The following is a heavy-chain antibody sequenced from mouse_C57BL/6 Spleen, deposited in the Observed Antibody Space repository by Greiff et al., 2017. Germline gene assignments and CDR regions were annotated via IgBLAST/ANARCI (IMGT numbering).Heavy chain of an antibody. CDR3: ARGAQATYYAMDY. CDR1: GYAFSSSW. V-gene: IGHV1-82*01. J-gene: IGHJ4*01. Sequence: QVQLQQSGPELVKPGASVKISCKASGYAFSSSWMNWVKQRPGKGLEWIGRIYPGDGDTNYNGKFKGKATLTADKSSSTAYMQLSSLTSEDSAVYFCARGAQATYYAMDYWGQGTSVTVSS. CDR2: IYPGDGDT. D-gene: IGHD3-2*02.